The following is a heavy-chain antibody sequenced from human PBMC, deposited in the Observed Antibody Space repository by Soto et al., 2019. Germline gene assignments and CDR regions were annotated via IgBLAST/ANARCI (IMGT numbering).Heavy chain of an antibody. CDR1: GYSFTSKW. CDR2: IYPGDSDT. D-gene: IGHD3-16*01. CDR3: ARGSFGTMTAFDI. J-gene: IGHJ3*02. V-gene: IGHV5-51*01. Sequence: GESLKISCKGSGYSFTSKWIAWVRQMPGKGLEWMGIIYPGDSDTRYSPSFQGQVTISVEKSISTVYLQWGSLKASDTAMYYCARGSFGTMTAFDIWGQGTMVT.